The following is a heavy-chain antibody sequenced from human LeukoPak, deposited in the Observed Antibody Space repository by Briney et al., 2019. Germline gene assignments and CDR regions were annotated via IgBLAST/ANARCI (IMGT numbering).Heavy chain of an antibody. Sequence: SGGSLRLSCTASGFTFSNAAMNWVRQAPGKGLEWVSGVSPPGGGTYYADSVKGRFTISRDDSRNTLSLQMNSLRVEDTAVYYCARDLAWGAFDYWGQGILVAVSS. CDR2: VSPPGGGT. V-gene: IGHV3-23*01. J-gene: IGHJ4*02. CDR3: ARDLAWGAFDY. CDR1: GFTFSNAA. D-gene: IGHD7-27*01.